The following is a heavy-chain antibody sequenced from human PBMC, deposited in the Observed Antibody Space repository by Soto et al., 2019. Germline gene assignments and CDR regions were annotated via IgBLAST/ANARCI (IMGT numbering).Heavy chain of an antibody. V-gene: IGHV3-23*01. J-gene: IGHJ4*02. CDR2: ISGSGGST. CDR1: GFTFSSYA. Sequence: EVQLLESGGGLVQPGGSLRLSCAASGFTFSSYAMSWVRQAPGKGLEWVSAISGSGGSTYYADSVKGRFTISRDNSKNTLHRQMNSRRAEDTAVYYCAKGGGGPGIAAAAPGSFDYWGQGTLVTVSS. CDR3: AKGGGGPGIAAAAPGSFDY. D-gene: IGHD6-13*01.